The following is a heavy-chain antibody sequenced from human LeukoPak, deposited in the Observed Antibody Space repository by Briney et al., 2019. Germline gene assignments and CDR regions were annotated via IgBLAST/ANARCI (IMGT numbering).Heavy chain of an antibody. V-gene: IGHV4-59*01. Sequence: ASETLSLTCTVSGGSISSYYWSWIRQPPGKGLEWIGYIYYSGSTNYNPSLKSRVTISVDTSKNQFSLKLSSVTAADTAVYYCARAIRYCSGGSCYSNDAFDIWGQGTMVTVSS. D-gene: IGHD2-15*01. CDR3: ARAIRYCSGGSCYSNDAFDI. CDR2: IYYSGST. CDR1: GGSISSYY. J-gene: IGHJ3*02.